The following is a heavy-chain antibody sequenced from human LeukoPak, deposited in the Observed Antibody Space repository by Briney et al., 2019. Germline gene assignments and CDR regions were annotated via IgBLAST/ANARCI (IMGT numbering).Heavy chain of an antibody. D-gene: IGHD3-9*01. CDR3: ARHYDILTGYFPPGAFDI. Sequence: PSETLSLTCTVSGGSISSYYWSWIRQPPGKGLEWIGYIYYSGSTNYNPSLKSRVTISVDTSKNQFSLKLSSVTAADTAVYYCARHYDILTGYFPPGAFDIWGQGTMVTVSS. CDR1: GGSISSYY. CDR2: IYYSGST. V-gene: IGHV4-59*08. J-gene: IGHJ3*02.